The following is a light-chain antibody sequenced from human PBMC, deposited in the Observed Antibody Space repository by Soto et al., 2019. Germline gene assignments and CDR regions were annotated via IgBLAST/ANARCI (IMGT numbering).Light chain of an antibody. V-gene: IGKV1-5*03. Sequence: DIQMTQSPSTLSGYVGDIVTITCRASQTISSWLAWYQQKSGKAPKLLIYKASTLKSGVPSRFSGSGSGTEFTLTISSLQPDDFATYYCQHYNSYSEALGQGTKVDIK. CDR2: KAS. CDR1: QTISSW. J-gene: IGKJ1*01. CDR3: QHYNSYSEA.